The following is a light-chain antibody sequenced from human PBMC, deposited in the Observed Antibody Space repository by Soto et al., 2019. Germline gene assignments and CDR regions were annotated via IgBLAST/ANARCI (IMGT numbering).Light chain of an antibody. J-gene: IGKJ5*01. V-gene: IGKV3-11*01. CDR1: QSISSY. Sequence: EVVLTQSPVTLSLSPGERATLSCRASQSISSYLAWYQQKPGQAPRLLIFDASNRATGVPARFSGSGSGTDFTLTISSLEAEDFAVYYCQQRSNWPFTFGQGTRVEI. CDR3: QQRSNWPFT. CDR2: DAS.